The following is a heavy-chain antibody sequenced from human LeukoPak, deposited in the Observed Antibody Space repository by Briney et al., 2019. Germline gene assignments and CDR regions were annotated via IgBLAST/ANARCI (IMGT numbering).Heavy chain of an antibody. D-gene: IGHD5-24*01. V-gene: IGHV1-69*05. Sequence: ASVKVSCKASGGTFSSYAISWVRQAPRQGLEWMGGIIPIFGTANYAQKFQGRVTITTDESASTAYMELSSLRSEDTAVYYCATGDGYELPFDYWGQGTLVTVSS. CDR1: GGTFSSYA. CDR2: IIPIFGTA. CDR3: ATGDGYELPFDY. J-gene: IGHJ4*02.